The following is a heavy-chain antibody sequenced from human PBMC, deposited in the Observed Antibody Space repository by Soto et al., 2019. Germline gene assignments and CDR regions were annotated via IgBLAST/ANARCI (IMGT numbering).Heavy chain of an antibody. J-gene: IGHJ4*02. V-gene: IGHV3-30*18. D-gene: IGHD3-3*01. CDR2: ISYDGSNK. CDR3: AKGVGPYYDFWSGYKV. Sequence: QVQLVESGGGVVQPGRSLRLSCAASGFTFSSYGMHWVGQAPGKGLEWVAVISYDGSNKYYADSVKGRFTISRDNSKNTLYLQMNSLRAEDTAVYYCAKGVGPYYDFWSGYKVGGQGTLVTVSS. CDR1: GFTFSSYG.